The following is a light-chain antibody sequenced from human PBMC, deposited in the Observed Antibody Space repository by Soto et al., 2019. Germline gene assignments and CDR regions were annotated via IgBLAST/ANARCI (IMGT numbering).Light chain of an antibody. CDR1: QGISTW. V-gene: IGKV1D-12*01. CDR2: GAS. J-gene: IGKJ1*01. Sequence: DIQLTQSPSSVSASGGDSVTISCRASQGISTWLAWYQQKAGKAPKLLIYGASRLLNGVPSRFSGSGSGTYFTLTISSLQPEDFATYYCQQTDGFPRTFGQGTKVEIK. CDR3: QQTDGFPRT.